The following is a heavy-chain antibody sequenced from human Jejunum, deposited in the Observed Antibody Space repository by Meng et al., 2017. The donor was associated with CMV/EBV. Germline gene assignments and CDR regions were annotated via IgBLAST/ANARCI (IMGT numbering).Heavy chain of an antibody. J-gene: IGHJ4*02. V-gene: IGHV4-4*02. CDR3: ASFPPPGKQWLVTDY. Sequence: VQLQEAGPGLVKPSGTLSLTCAVSGGTISSSNWWSWVRQPPGKGLEWIGEIYHSGSTNYNPSLKSRVTISVDKSKNQFSLKLSSVTAADTAVYYCASFPPPGKQWLVTDYWGQGTLVTVSS. D-gene: IGHD6-19*01. CDR2: IYHSGST. CDR1: GGTISSSNW.